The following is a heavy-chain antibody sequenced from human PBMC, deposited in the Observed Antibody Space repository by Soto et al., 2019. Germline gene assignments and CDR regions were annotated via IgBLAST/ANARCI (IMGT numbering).Heavy chain of an antibody. D-gene: IGHD2-15*01. CDR3: ANLSTWSGGNFDY. CDR1: GFTFSSYA. J-gene: IGHJ4*02. CDR2: ISGSGGST. V-gene: IGHV3-23*01. Sequence: GSLRLSCAASGFTFSSYAMSWVRQAPGKGLEWVSAISGSGGSTYYADSVKGRFTISRDNSKNTLYLQMNSLRAEDTAVYYCANLSTWSGGNFDYWGQGTLVTVSS.